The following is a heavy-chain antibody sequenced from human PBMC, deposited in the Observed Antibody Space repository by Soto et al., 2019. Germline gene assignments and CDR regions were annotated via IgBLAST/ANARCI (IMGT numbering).Heavy chain of an antibody. CDR1: GGSISSYY. CDR3: ARGKLRFLEWLYFDY. CDR2: IYYSGST. D-gene: IGHD3-3*01. Sequence: SETLSLTCTVSGGSISSYYWSWIRKTPGKGLEWIGYIYYSGSTNYNPSLKSRVTISVDTSKNQFSLKLSSVTAADTAVYYCARGKLRFLEWLYFDYWGQGTLVTVSS. V-gene: IGHV4-59*01. J-gene: IGHJ4*02.